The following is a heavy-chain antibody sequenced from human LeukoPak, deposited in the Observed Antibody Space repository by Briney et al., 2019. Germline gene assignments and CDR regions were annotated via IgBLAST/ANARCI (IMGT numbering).Heavy chain of an antibody. CDR3: ARDFRRGYFDY. Sequence: SETLSLTCTVSGGSISSSSYYWGWIRQPPGKGLEWIGSIYYSGSTYYNPSLKSRVTISVDTSKNQFSLKLSSVTAADTAVYYCARDFRRGYFDYWGQGTLVTVSS. CDR2: IYYSGST. V-gene: IGHV4-39*07. J-gene: IGHJ4*02. CDR1: GGSISSSSYY.